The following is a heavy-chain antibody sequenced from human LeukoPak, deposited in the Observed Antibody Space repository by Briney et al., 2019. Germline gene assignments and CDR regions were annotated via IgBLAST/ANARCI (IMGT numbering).Heavy chain of an antibody. CDR2: ISGSGGST. J-gene: IGHJ4*02. CDR1: GFTFSSYA. V-gene: IGHV3-23*01. D-gene: IGHD6-6*01. CDR3: AKWSLQQLVGSGLRY. Sequence: PGGSLRLSCAASGFTFSSYAMSWVRQAPGKGLEWVSAISGSGGSTYYADSVKGRFTISRDNSKNTLYLQMNSLRAEDTAVYYCAKWSLQQLVGSGLRYWGQGTLVTVSS.